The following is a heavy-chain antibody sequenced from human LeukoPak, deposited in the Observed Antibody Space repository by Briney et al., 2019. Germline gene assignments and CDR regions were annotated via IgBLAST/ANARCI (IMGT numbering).Heavy chain of an antibody. CDR3: ASGGYMARRNYYYMDV. V-gene: IGHV1-69*13. J-gene: IGHJ6*03. D-gene: IGHD2-2*02. CDR2: IIPIFGTA. Sequence: PGASVKVSCKASGYTFTSYGISWVRQAPGQGLEWMGGIIPIFGTANYAQKFQGRVTITADESTSTAYMELSSLRSEDTAVYYCASGGYMARRNYYYMDVWGKGTTVTVSS. CDR1: GYTFTSYG.